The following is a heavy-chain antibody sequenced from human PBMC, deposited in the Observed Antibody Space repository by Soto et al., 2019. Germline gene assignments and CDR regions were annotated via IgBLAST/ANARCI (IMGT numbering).Heavy chain of an antibody. CDR1: GFTFGTYA. Sequence: EVQLLESGGGLVQPGGSLRLSCAASGFTFGTYAMKWLRQAPGRGLECVSFISGSGRTTYYAESVKGRFTVSRDNSKGTMYLQMNILRAEDTALYYCAKFRGPSYSYYYMEVWGKGTTVTVSS. J-gene: IGHJ6*03. CDR2: ISGSGRTT. V-gene: IGHV3-23*01. D-gene: IGHD3-16*01. CDR3: AKFRGPSYSYYYMEV.